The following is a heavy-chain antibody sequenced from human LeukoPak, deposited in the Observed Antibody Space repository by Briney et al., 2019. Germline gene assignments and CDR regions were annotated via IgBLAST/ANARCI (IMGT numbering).Heavy chain of an antibody. Sequence: SETLSLTCTVSGGSISSSSYYWGWIRQPPGKGLEWIGSIYYSGSTYYNPSLKSRVTISVDTSRNQFSLKLSSVTAADTAVYYCARERTIFGVVIKNYMDVWGKGTTVTVSS. D-gene: IGHD3-3*01. V-gene: IGHV4-39*07. CDR1: GGSISSSSYY. J-gene: IGHJ6*03. CDR2: IYYSGST. CDR3: ARERTIFGVVIKNYMDV.